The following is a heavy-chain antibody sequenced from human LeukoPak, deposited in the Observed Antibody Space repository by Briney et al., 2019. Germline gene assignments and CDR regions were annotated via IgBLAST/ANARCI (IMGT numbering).Heavy chain of an antibody. CDR1: GFTFSSYA. Sequence: GGSLRLSCAASGFTFSSYAMNWVRQAPGKGLEWVSAISGSGGSTYYADSVKGRFTISRDNSKNTLYLQMNSLRAEDTAVYYCAKDMGEQLVTADDYWGQGTLVTVSS. CDR3: AKDMGEQLVTADDY. J-gene: IGHJ4*02. V-gene: IGHV3-23*01. D-gene: IGHD6-6*01. CDR2: ISGSGGST.